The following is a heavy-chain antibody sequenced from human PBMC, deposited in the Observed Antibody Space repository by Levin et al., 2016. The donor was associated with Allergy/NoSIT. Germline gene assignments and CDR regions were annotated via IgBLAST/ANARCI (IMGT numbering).Heavy chain of an antibody. CDR2: ISSSSSYI. Sequence: GSLRLSCAASGFTFSSYSMNWVRQAPGKGLEWVSSISSSSSYIYYADSVKGRFTISRDNAKNSLYLQMNSLRAEDTAVYYCTRESSGSYPFDYWGQGTLVTVSS. D-gene: IGHD1-26*01. CDR1: GFTFSSYS. CDR3: TRESSGSYPFDY. V-gene: IGHV3-21*01. J-gene: IGHJ4*02.